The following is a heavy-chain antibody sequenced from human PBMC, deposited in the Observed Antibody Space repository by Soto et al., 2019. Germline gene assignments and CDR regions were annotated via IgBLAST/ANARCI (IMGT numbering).Heavy chain of an antibody. V-gene: IGHV5-51*01. CDR1: GCSFTGYW. CDR3: ARSGGANSGWYYFDY. D-gene: IGHD6-19*01. J-gene: IGHJ4*02. CDR2: IYPGDSET. Sequence: ESLKISCKPSGCSFTGYWIGWVRLLPGKGLEWMGIIYPGDSETRYSPSFQGQVIISADKSIGTAYLQWSSLKASDTAMYYCARSGGANSGWYYFDYWGQGTLVTVSS.